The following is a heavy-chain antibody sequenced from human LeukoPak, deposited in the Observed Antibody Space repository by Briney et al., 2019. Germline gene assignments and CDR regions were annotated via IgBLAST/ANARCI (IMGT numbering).Heavy chain of an antibody. CDR3: ARQRPAAPPDY. D-gene: IGHD2-2*01. Sequence: PGGSLRLSCAASGFTFDDYAMHWVRQAPGRGLEWVSGISWNSGSIGYADSVKGRFAISRDNSKNTLYLQMNSLRAEDTAVYYCARQRPAAPPDYWGQGTLVTVSS. J-gene: IGHJ4*02. CDR2: ISWNSGSI. V-gene: IGHV3-9*01. CDR1: GFTFDDYA.